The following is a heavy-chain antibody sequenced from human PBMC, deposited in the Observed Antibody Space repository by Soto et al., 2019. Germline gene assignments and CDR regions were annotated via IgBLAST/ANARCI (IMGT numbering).Heavy chain of an antibody. CDR2: ISAYNGNT. V-gene: IGHV1-18*01. CDR3: ARYFSGGSSNYYYYYMDV. CDR1: GYTFTSYG. Sequence: ASVKVSCKASGYTFTSYGISWVRQAPGQGLEWMGWISAYNGNTNYAQKLQGRVTMTTDTSTSTAYMELRSLRSDDTAVYYCARYFSGGSSNYYYYYMDVWGKGTTVTVSS. D-gene: IGHD2-15*01. J-gene: IGHJ6*03.